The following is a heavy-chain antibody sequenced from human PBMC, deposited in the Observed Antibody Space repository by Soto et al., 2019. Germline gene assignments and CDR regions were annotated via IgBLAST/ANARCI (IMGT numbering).Heavy chain of an antibody. J-gene: IGHJ4*02. D-gene: IGHD4-17*01. CDR3: ARDLDSSDDYGGKGSDY. CDR1: GYTFTSYG. V-gene: IGHV1-18*04. Sequence: ASVKVSCKASGYTFTSYGISWVRQAPGQGLEWMGWISACNGNTNYAQKLQGRVTMTTDTSTSTAYMELRSLRSDDTAVYYCARDLDSSDDYGGKGSDYWGQGTLVTVSS. CDR2: ISACNGNT.